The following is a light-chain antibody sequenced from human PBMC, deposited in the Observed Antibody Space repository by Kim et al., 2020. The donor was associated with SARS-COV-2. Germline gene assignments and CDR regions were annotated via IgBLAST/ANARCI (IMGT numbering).Light chain of an antibody. Sequence: GQRVTISCFGSSANIGSQTVNWYQQFPGTVPKLLIYNNNLRPSGVPARFSGSKSGTSAPLAISGLQSEDEADYYCTTWDVSLSAWVFGGGTKLTVL. CDR3: TTWDVSLSAWV. J-gene: IGLJ3*02. V-gene: IGLV1-44*01. CDR2: NNN. CDR1: SANIGSQT.